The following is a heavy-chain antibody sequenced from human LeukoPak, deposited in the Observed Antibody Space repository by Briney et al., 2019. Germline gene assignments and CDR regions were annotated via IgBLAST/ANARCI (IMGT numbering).Heavy chain of an antibody. V-gene: IGHV4-4*07. D-gene: IGHD6-13*01. J-gene: IGHJ5*02. CDR2: IYTSGST. CDR1: GGSISSYY. CDR3: ARLDSSSWYGNWFDP. Sequence: SETLSLTCTVSGGSISSYYWSWIRQPAGKGLEWIGRIYTSGSTNYNPSLKSRVTMSVDTSKNQFSLKLSSVTAADTAVYYCARLDSSSWYGNWFDPWGQGTLVTVSS.